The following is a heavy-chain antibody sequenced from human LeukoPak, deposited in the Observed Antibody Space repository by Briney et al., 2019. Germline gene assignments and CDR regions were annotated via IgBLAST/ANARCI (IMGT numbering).Heavy chain of an antibody. J-gene: IGHJ4*02. V-gene: IGHV3-30-3*01. Sequence: PGGSLRLSCAASGFTFSSYAMHWVRQAPGKGLEWVAAISHDGSNKYYADSVKGRFTISRDNSKNTLYLQMHSLRAEDTAVFYCAIQAYWGQGTLVTVSS. CDR1: GFTFSSYA. CDR2: ISHDGSNK. CDR3: AIQAY.